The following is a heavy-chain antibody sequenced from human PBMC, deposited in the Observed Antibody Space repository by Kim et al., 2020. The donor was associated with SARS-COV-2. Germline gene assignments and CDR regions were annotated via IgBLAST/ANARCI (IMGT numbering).Heavy chain of an antibody. CDR3: ARLQLRRITMFGVVEKGNGFDP. D-gene: IGHD3-3*01. Sequence: SETLSLTCTVSGGSISSSSYYWGWIRQPPGKGLEWIGSIYYSGSTYYNPSLKSRVTIPVDTSKNQFSLKLSSVTAGDAAVYYWARLQLRRITMFGVVEKGNGFDPWGQGTLVTVSS. J-gene: IGHJ5*02. V-gene: IGHV4-39*01. CDR1: GGSISSSSYY. CDR2: IYYSGST.